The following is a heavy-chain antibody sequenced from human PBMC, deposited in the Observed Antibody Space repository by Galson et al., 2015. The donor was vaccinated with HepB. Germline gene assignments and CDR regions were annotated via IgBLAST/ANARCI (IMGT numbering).Heavy chain of an antibody. J-gene: IGHJ4*02. CDR2: IYPGDSDT. CDR3: ASPIHYGGNAPAFDY. V-gene: IGHV5-51*01. CDR1: GYSFTSYW. D-gene: IGHD4-23*01. Sequence: QSGAEVKKPGESLKISCKGSGYSFTSYWIGWVRQMPGKGLEWMGIIYPGDSDTRYSPSFQGQVTISADKSISTAYLQWSSLKASDTAMYYCASPIHYGGNAPAFDYWGQGTLVTVSS.